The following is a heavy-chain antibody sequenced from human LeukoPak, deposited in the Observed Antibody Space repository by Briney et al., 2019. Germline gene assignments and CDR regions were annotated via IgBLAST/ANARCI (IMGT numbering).Heavy chain of an antibody. CDR1: GFNFINYA. CDR3: AKGTISTWYGILDY. CDR2: ISGSGGFT. J-gene: IGHJ4*02. Sequence: GGSLRLSCAASGFNFINYAMSWVRQALGKGLEWVSGISGSGGFTYYADSVKGRFTFSRDNSKNILYLQMNILRAEDTAVYYCAKGTISTWYGILDYWGQGTLVTVSS. V-gene: IGHV3-23*01. D-gene: IGHD6-13*01.